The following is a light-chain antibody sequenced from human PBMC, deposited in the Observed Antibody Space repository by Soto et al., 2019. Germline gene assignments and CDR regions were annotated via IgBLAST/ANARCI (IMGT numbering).Light chain of an antibody. V-gene: IGLV2-14*01. Sequence: QSALTPPASVSGSPGQSITICCTGTTSDVGGYNYVSWYQQHPGKAPKLMIYDVSNRPSGVSNRFSGSKSGNTASLTISGLQAEDEADYYCSSYTSSSTRVFGGGTKLTVL. CDR1: TSDVGGYNY. CDR3: SSYTSSSTRV. J-gene: IGLJ2*01. CDR2: DVS.